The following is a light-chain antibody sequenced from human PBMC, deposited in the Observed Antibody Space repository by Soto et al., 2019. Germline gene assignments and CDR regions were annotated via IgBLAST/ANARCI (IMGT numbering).Light chain of an antibody. CDR1: SSSIGAGYD. CDR2: GNS. J-gene: IGLJ2*01. Sequence: SVLTQPPSVSGAPGQRVTISCIGSSSSIGAGYDVHWYQQLPGTAPKLLIYGNSNRPSGVPDRFSGSKSGTSASLAITGLQAEDEADYYCQSYDNSLGGSVFGGGTKLTVL. V-gene: IGLV1-40*01. CDR3: QSYDNSLGGSV.